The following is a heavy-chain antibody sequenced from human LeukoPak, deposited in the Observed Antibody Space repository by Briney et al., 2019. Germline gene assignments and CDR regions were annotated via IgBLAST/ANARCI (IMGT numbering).Heavy chain of an antibody. V-gene: IGHV4-4*07. J-gene: IGHJ6*03. CDR2: IYTSGST. D-gene: IGHD4-17*01. CDR1: GGSISSYY. CDR3: ARTPGATVTAFYYYYYMDV. Sequence: SETLSLTCTVSGGSISSYYWSWIRQPAGKGQEWIGRIYTSGSTNYNPSLKSRVTMSVDTSKNQFSLKLSSVTAAYTAVYYCARTPGATVTAFYYYYYMDVWGKGTTVTVSS.